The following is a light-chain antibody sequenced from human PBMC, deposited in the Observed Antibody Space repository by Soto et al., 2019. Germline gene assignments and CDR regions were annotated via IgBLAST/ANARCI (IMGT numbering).Light chain of an antibody. CDR1: QSISSY. CDR2: AAS. V-gene: IGKV1-39*01. J-gene: IGKJ2*01. CDR3: QEYNSYSPFT. Sequence: DIQMTQSPSSLSASVGDRVTITCRASQSISSYLNWYQQKPGKAPKLLIYAASSLQSGVPSRFSGSGSGTDFTLTIISLQPEDFATYYCQEYNSYSPFTFGQGTKVDIK.